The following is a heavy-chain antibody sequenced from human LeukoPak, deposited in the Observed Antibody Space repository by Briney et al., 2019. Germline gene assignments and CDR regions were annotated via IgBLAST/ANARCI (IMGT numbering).Heavy chain of an antibody. D-gene: IGHD1-26*01. CDR2: IIPILGIA. Sequence: ASVKVSGKASGGTFSSYTISWVRQAPGQGLEWMGRIIPILGIANYAQKFQGRVTITADKSTSTAYMELSSLRSEDTAVYYCAREIVGAKKANLDYWGQGTLVTVSS. J-gene: IGHJ4*02. CDR3: AREIVGAKKANLDY. V-gene: IGHV1-69*04. CDR1: GGTFSSYT.